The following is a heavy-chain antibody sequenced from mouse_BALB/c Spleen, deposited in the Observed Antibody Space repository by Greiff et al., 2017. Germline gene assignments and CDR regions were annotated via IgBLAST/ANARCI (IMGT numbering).Heavy chain of an antibody. Sequence: EVKVVESGGGLVKPGGSLKLSCAASGFTFSSYAMSWVRQTPEKRLEWVASISSGGSTYYPDSVKGRFTISRDNARNILYLQMSSLRSEDTAMYYCARTYYGNYVGYWGQGTTLTVSS. CDR3: ARTYYGNYVGY. J-gene: IGHJ2*01. CDR2: ISSGGST. CDR1: GFTFSSYA. V-gene: IGHV5-6-5*01. D-gene: IGHD2-10*01.